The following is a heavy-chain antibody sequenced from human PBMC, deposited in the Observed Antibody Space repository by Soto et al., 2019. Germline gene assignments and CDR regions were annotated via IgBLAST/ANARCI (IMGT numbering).Heavy chain of an antibody. CDR3: AREGIEARIPSD. J-gene: IGHJ4*02. V-gene: IGHV1-2*02. CDR1: GYTFTGFF. Sequence: ASVKVSCKASGYTFTGFFLHWVRQAPGQGLEWLGWINPNTGGTNYAQDFQGRITMTRDTSISTAYLELTSLRSDDTAVYYCAREGIEARIPSDWGQGTLVTVSS. D-gene: IGHD6-6*01. CDR2: INPNTGGT.